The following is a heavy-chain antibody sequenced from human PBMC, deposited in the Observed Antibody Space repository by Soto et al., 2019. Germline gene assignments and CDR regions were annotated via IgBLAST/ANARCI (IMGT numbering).Heavy chain of an antibody. V-gene: IGHV3-23*01. Sequence: GGSLRLSCAASGFKFSNYAMSWVRQAPGKGLEWVSLISATGGGTYYADSVKGRFTISRDNSHNTLYLQVHSLTAEDTAVYYCAKDRWAGGNSAFYFDFWGPGAQVTVSS. D-gene: IGHD3-16*01. J-gene: IGHJ4*02. CDR1: GFKFSNYA. CDR3: AKDRWAGGNSAFYFDF. CDR2: ISATGGGT.